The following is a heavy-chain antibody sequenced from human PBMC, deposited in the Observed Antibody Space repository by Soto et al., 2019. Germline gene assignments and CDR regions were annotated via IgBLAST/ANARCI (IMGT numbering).Heavy chain of an antibody. CDR2: ISSNGNNT. V-gene: IGHV3-64*01. Sequence: GGSLRLSCAASGFTFSIYAMHWVRQAPGKGLEYVSAISSNGNNTYYASSVKGRFTISRDNSKNTLYLQMGSLRAEDMAVYYCARGDFNIIMVRGVITRYYYYGMDVWGQGTTVTVSS. J-gene: IGHJ6*02. CDR1: GFTFSIYA. CDR3: ARGDFNIIMVRGVITRYYYYGMDV. D-gene: IGHD3-10*01.